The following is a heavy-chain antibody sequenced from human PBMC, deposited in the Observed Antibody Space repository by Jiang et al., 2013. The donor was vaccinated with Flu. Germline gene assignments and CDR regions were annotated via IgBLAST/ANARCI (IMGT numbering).Heavy chain of an antibody. CDR1: GGTFSSYT. CDR3: ARAGGYSSGWFDY. Sequence: VSCKASGGTFSSYTISWVRQAPGQGLEWMGRIIPILGVANYAQKFQGRVTITADKATSTAYMELSSLRSEDTAVYYCARAGGYSSGWFDYWGQGTLVTVSS. CDR2: IIPILGVA. D-gene: IGHD6-19*01. V-gene: IGHV1-69*02. J-gene: IGHJ4*02.